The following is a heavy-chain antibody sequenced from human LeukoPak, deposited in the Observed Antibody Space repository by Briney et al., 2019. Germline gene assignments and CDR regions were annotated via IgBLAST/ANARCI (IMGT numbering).Heavy chain of an antibody. V-gene: IGHV4-59*01. D-gene: IGHD2-2*01. J-gene: IGHJ4*02. CDR2: IYYSGST. CDR1: GGSISSYY. Sequence: SETLSLTCTVSGGSISSYYWSWIRQPPGKGPEWIGYIYYSGSTNYNPSLKSRVTISVDTSKNQFSLKLRSVTAADTAVYYCARMYCSSSSCYPGDYWGQGTLVTVSS. CDR3: ARMYCSSSSCYPGDY.